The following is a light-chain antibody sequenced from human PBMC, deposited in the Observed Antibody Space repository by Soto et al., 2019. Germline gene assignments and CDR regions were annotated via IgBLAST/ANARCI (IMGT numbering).Light chain of an antibody. J-gene: IGKJ3*01. CDR3: QQYNSYPLT. V-gene: IGKV1-5*03. Sequence: DIQMTQSPSTLSASVGDRVTITCRASQSISSWLAWYQQKPGKAPKLLIYKASNLESGVPSRFSGSGSGTEFTLNISSLQPDDFATYYCQQYNSYPLTFGPGTKVDIK. CDR2: KAS. CDR1: QSISSW.